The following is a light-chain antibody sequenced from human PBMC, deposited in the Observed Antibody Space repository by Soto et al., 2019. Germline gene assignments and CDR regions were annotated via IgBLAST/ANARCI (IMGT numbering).Light chain of an antibody. J-gene: IGKJ1*01. V-gene: IGKV3-20*01. CDR1: QTISAKY. CDR2: SAS. Sequence: EIVLTQSPGTLSLSPGERASLSCRASQTISAKYLSWYQQKPGQAPRLLIYSASSRAAGIPDRFSGSGSGADFTLTISRLEPGDFAVYYCQRYDTSPTWTFGQGTKV. CDR3: QRYDTSPTWT.